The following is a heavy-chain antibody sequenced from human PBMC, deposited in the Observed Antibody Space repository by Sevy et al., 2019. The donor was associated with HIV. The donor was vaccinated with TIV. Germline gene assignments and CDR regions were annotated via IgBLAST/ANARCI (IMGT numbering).Heavy chain of an antibody. Sequence: ASVKVSCKLSGYTLTDFSMHWVRQAPGKGLEWVATFDPEDGRTIYAQKFQGRVTMTEDKSPDTAYMELNSLRSDDTAVYYCATTKDYYDSSGYPFDYWGQGTQVTVSS. CDR1: GYTLTDFS. V-gene: IGHV1-24*01. CDR2: FDPEDGRT. J-gene: IGHJ4*02. CDR3: ATTKDYYDSSGYPFDY. D-gene: IGHD3-22*01.